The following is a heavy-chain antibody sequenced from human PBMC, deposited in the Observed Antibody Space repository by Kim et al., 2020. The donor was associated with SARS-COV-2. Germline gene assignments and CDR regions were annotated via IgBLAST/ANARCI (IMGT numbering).Heavy chain of an antibody. CDR3: AGEIAALDYYGSGSQYSPNYYYYMDV. J-gene: IGHJ6*03. CDR1: GGSFSGYY. CDR2: INHSGST. D-gene: IGHD3-10*01. Sequence: ETLSLTCAVYGGSFSGYYWSWIRQPPGKGLEWIGEINHSGSTNYNPSLKSRVTISVDTSKNQFSLKLSSVTAADTAVYYCAGEIAALDYYGSGSQYSPNYYYYMDVWGKGTTVTVSS. V-gene: IGHV4-34*01.